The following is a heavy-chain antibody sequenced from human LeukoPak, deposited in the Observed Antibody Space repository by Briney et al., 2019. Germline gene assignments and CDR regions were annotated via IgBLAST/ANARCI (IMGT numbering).Heavy chain of an antibody. D-gene: IGHD5-24*01. J-gene: IGHJ4*02. CDR1: GFTFSDSA. CDR2: ISYDGSIK. CDR3: AKGGEMATIEESDY. V-gene: IGHV3-30*18. Sequence: GGSLRLSCAASGFTFSDSAMTWVRQAPGRGLEWVTVISYDGSIKYYADSVKGRFTISRDNSKNTVYLQMHSLRDEDTAMYYCAKGGEMATIEESDYWGQGTLVTVSS.